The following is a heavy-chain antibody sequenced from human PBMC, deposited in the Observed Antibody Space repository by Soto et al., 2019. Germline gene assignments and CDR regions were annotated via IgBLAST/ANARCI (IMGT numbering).Heavy chain of an antibody. CDR1: GYTFTGYY. D-gene: IGHD3-9*01. J-gene: IGHJ4*02. CDR3: ARDIRHYDILTGYRALNYFDY. CDR2: INPNSGGT. Sequence: QVQLVQSGAEVKKPGASVKVSCKASGYTFTGYYMHWVRQAPGQGLEWMGWINPNSGGTNYAQKFQGRVTMTRDTYISTAYMELSRLRSDDTAVYYCARDIRHYDILTGYRALNYFDYWGQGTLVTVSS. V-gene: IGHV1-2*02.